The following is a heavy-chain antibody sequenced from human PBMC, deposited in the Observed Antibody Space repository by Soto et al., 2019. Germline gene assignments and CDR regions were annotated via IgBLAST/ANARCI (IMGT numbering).Heavy chain of an antibody. Sequence: QVQLVQSGAAVRKPGSSVKVSCKASGGTFTKYAITWVRQAPRQGLEWMGGIVPLPGTTNYAQKFRGRVTTSADASTSTAYLELSSLRSEDTAVYCCEGGVRGLGGSSRWPEYAFDICGQATMVIVSS. V-gene: IGHV1-69*01. CDR1: GGTFTKYA. J-gene: IGHJ3*02. CDR2: IVPLPGTT. D-gene: IGHD6-19*01. CDR3: EGGVRGLGGSSRWPEYAFDI.